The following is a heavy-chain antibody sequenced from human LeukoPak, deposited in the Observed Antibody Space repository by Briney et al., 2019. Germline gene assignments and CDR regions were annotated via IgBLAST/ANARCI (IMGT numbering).Heavy chain of an antibody. V-gene: IGHV1-2*02. CDR1: GYTFTGSY. Sequence: ASVKVSCKASGYTFTGSYIHWVRQVPGQGLEWMGWINPNSGGINYAQKFQGRVTMTSDTSISTAYMELSSLTSDDTAVYYCARDFYYASSGWFDPWGQGTLVTVSS. J-gene: IGHJ5*02. D-gene: IGHD3-22*01. CDR2: INPNSGGI. CDR3: ARDFYYASSGWFDP.